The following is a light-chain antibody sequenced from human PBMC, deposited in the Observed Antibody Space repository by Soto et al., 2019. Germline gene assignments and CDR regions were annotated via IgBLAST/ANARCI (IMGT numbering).Light chain of an antibody. J-gene: IGLJ2*01. CDR1: SSDVGGYNC. CDR2: DVN. V-gene: IGLV2-11*01. Sequence: QSALTQPRSVSGSPGQSVTISCTGTSSDVGGYNCVSWYQQHPGKAPKLMIYDVNKRPSGVPDRFSGSKSGNTASLTISGLQTEDEADYYCCSYAGTYTFVVFGGGIKLTVL. CDR3: CSYAGTYTFVV.